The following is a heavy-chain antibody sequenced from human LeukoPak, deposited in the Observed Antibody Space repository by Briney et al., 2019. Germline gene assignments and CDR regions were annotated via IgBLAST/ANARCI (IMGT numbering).Heavy chain of an antibody. V-gene: IGHV3-73*01. CDR1: RFTFSGSA. Sequence: GGSLRLSCAASRFTFSGSAMHWVRQASGKGLEWVGRIRSKANSYATAYAASVKGRFTISRDDSKNTAYLQMNSLKTEDTAVYYCTTSYDSSGYYGPNWFDPWGQGTLVTVSS. D-gene: IGHD3-22*01. CDR2: IRSKANSYAT. J-gene: IGHJ5*02. CDR3: TTSYDSSGYYGPNWFDP.